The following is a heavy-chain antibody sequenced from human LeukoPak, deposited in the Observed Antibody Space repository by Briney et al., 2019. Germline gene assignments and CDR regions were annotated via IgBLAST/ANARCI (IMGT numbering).Heavy chain of an antibody. Sequence: GGSLRLSCAASGFTFSNYAMSWVRQAPGKGLEWVSAISGSASSTYHADSVKGRFTISRDNAKNSLFLQMNSLRAEDTAVYYCARDKIVGATVLDYWGQGSLVTVSS. CDR1: GFTFSNYA. V-gene: IGHV3-23*01. CDR3: ARDKIVGATVLDY. J-gene: IGHJ4*02. CDR2: ISGSASST. D-gene: IGHD1-26*01.